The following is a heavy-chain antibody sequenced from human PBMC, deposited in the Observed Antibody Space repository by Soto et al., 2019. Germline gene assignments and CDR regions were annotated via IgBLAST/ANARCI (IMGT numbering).Heavy chain of an antibody. J-gene: IGHJ4*02. D-gene: IGHD3-10*01. Sequence: SGPTLVNPTQTLTLTCTFSGFSLTPAVGVGWIRQPPGKAPEWLALIYRPDDKRYSPSLRTRLTITKDTSKNQVVLTMTNMDPVDTGTYYCAYYGTSYFFDHWGQGTLVT. CDR2: IYRPDDK. CDR3: AYYGTSYFFDH. CDR1: GFSLTPAVG. V-gene: IGHV2-5*01.